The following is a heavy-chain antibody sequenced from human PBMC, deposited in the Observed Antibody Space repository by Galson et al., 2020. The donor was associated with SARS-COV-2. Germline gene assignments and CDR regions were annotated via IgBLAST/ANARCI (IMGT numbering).Heavy chain of an antibody. CDR2: IKQDGSEK. D-gene: IGHD2-15*01. CDR1: GFTFSRYW. J-gene: IGHJ4*02. Sequence: GGSLRLSCAASGFTFSRYWMSWVRQAPGKGLEWVANIKQDGSEKYYVDSVKGRFTISRDNAKNSLYLHMNTLRAEDTAVYYCASTISATPGKDCWGQGTLVTVSS. CDR3: ASTISATPGKDC. V-gene: IGHV3-7*01.